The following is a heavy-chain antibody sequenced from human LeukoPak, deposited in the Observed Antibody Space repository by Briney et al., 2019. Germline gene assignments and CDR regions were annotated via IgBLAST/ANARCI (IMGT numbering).Heavy chain of an antibody. V-gene: IGHV3-30*18. D-gene: IGHD3-10*01. CDR1: GFTFSSYG. Sequence: GGSLRLSCAASGFTFSSYGMHWVRQAPGKGLEWVAVISYDGSNKYYADSVKGRFTISRDNSKNTLYLRMNSLRAEDTAVYYCAKGGLWFGELSGYWGQGTLVTVSS. CDR3: AKGGLWFGELSGY. J-gene: IGHJ4*02. CDR2: ISYDGSNK.